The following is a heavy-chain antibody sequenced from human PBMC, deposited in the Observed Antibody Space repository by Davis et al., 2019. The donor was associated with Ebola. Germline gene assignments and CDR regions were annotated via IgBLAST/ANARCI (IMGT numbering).Heavy chain of an antibody. D-gene: IGHD6-25*01. Sequence: SVKVSCKASGYTFTSYGISWVRQAPGQGLEWMGGIIPIFGTANYAQKFQGRVTITADKSTSTAYMELSSLRSEDTAVYYCARWRRTLPAIGMDVWGQGTTVTVSS. CDR2: IIPIFGTA. J-gene: IGHJ6*02. V-gene: IGHV1-69*06. CDR3: ARWRRTLPAIGMDV. CDR1: GYTFTSYG.